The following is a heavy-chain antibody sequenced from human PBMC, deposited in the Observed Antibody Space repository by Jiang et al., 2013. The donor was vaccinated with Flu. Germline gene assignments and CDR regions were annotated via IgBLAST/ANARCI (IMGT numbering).Heavy chain of an antibody. V-gene: IGHV1-24*01. CDR3: ATTGGDYFDY. Sequence: QKFQGRVTMTEDTSTDTAYMELSSLRSEDTAVYYCATTGGDYFDYWGQGTLVTVSS. D-gene: IGHD7-27*01. J-gene: IGHJ4*02.